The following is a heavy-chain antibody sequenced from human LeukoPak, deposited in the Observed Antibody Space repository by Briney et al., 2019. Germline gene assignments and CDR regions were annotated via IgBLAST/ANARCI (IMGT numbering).Heavy chain of an antibody. Sequence: GGSLRLSCAASGFTFSSYAISWVRQAPGKGLEWVSAISGNGGSTNYADSVKGRFTISRDNSKNTLYLQMNSLRAEDTAVYYCASPYYYASGSFDVWGQGTLVTVSS. J-gene: IGHJ5*02. D-gene: IGHD3-10*01. CDR2: ISGNGGST. V-gene: IGHV3-23*01. CDR3: ASPYYYASGSFDV. CDR1: GFTFSSYA.